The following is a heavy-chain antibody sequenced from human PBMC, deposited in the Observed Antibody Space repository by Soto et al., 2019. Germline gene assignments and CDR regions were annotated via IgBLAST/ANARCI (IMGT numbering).Heavy chain of an antibody. Sequence: QITLEESGPTLVKPTQTLTLTCTFSGFSLSTSGVGVGWIRQPPGEPLEWLTLIYWDDDKRYSPSLKTRLTITKDTSKNQVVLTMTNMDPVDTATYYCARYYFGSGLYFFDYWGQGTLVTVSS. D-gene: IGHD3-10*01. V-gene: IGHV2-5*02. CDR1: GFSLSTSGVG. CDR2: IYWDDDK. CDR3: ARYYFGSGLYFFDY. J-gene: IGHJ4*02.